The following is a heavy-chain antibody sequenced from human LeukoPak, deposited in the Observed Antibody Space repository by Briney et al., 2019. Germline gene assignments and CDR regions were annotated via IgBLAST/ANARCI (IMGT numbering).Heavy chain of an antibody. Sequence: GGSLRLSCAASGFIFYDYAMYWVRQAPGKGLEWVSGISWNSGSIGYADSVKGRFTISRDNAKNSLYLQMNSLRAEDMALYYCAKASSGWYGAPFDYWGQGTLVTVSS. J-gene: IGHJ4*02. CDR3: AKASSGWYGAPFDY. V-gene: IGHV3-9*03. CDR1: GFIFYDYA. D-gene: IGHD6-19*01. CDR2: ISWNSGSI.